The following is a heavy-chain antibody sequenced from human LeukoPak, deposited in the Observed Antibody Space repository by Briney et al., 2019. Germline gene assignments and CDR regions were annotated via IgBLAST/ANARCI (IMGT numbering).Heavy chain of an antibody. J-gene: IGHJ4*02. CDR3: ARDFTIFGVVDY. V-gene: IGHV1-2*02. CDR1: GYTFTGYY. CDR2: INPNSGGT. D-gene: IGHD3-3*01. Sequence: ASVTVSCKASGYTFTGYYMHWVRQAPGQGLEWMGWINPNSGGTNYAQKFQGRVTMTRDTSISTAYMELSRLRSDDTAVYYCARDFTIFGVVDYWGQGTLVTVSS.